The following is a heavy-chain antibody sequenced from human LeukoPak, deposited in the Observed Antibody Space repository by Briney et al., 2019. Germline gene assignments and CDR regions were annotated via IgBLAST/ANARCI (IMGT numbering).Heavy chain of an antibody. D-gene: IGHD5-12*01. Sequence: GGSLRLSCAVSGFTFSSYDMHWVRQAPGKGLEWVAVISYDGSNKFYADSVKGRFTISRDNSKNTLHLQMNSLRAEDTAVYYCARSLATSYYYMDVWGKGTTVTVSS. CDR3: ARSLATSYYYMDV. J-gene: IGHJ6*03. CDR2: ISYDGSNK. V-gene: IGHV3-30*19. CDR1: GFTFSSYD.